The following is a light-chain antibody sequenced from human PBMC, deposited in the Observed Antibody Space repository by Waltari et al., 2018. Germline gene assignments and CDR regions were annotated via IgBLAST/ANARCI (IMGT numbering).Light chain of an antibody. CDR2: AAS. Sequence: IQMTQSPSALSASVGDRVTISCRASQNIYSNLAWYQQKPGKAPNLLIYAASSLQSGIPSRFSGSGSGTDFTLTISSLQPEDSAAYYCQHYYDKAYSFGQGTKVEIK. CDR1: QNIYSN. CDR3: QHYYDKAYS. V-gene: IGKV1-6*01. J-gene: IGKJ2*03.